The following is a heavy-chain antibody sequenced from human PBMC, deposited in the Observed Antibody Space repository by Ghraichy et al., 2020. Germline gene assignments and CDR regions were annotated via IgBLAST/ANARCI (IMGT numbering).Heavy chain of an antibody. Sequence: GSLNISCAASGFTFFTYAMTWVRQGPGRGLEWVSGISGGGGSVYYGDSVKGRSTISRDNSKNTLYLQMSSLRAEDTAVYYCARGGASHFDYWGQGTLVTVSS. J-gene: IGHJ4*02. V-gene: IGHV3-23*01. CDR2: ISGGGGSV. CDR3: ARGGASHFDY. CDR1: GFTFFTYA. D-gene: IGHD4/OR15-4a*01.